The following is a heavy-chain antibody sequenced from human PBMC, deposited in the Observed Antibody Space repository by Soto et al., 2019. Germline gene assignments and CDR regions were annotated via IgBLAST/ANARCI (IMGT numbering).Heavy chain of an antibody. D-gene: IGHD6-13*01. CDR3: AKALLRSIAAAENY. CDR1: GFTFSSYG. V-gene: IGHV3-30*18. CDR2: ISYDGSNK. J-gene: IGHJ4*02. Sequence: QVQLVESGGGVVQPGRSLRLSCAASGFTFSSYGMHWVRQAPGKGLEWVAVISYDGSNKYYADSVKGRFTISRDNSKNTLYLQMNSLRAEDTAVYYCAKALLRSIAAAENYWGQGTLVTVSS.